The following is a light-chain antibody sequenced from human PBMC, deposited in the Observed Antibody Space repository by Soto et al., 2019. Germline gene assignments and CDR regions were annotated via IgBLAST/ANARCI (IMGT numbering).Light chain of an antibody. V-gene: IGKV1-6*01. Sequence: IQMTQSPSSLSANDGDKVNINCRASQGVSDDVGWYQQKPGKASKLLIYSASTLQSGVPSRFSGSGSGTDFTLTISGLQPEDFATYYCLQESNYPLTFGGGTKVDIK. J-gene: IGKJ4*01. CDR2: SAS. CDR3: LQESNYPLT. CDR1: QGVSDD.